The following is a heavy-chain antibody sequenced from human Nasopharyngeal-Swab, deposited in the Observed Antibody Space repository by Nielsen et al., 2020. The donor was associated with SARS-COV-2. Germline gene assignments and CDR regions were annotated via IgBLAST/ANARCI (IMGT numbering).Heavy chain of an antibody. V-gene: IGHV3-30-3*01. CDR2: IAYDGSNK. CDR1: GCAFSSYA. CDR3: ARSAGGSYYGAFDI. Sequence: GSRKIAGAAAGCAFSSYAMHWVRQAPGKGREWVAVIAYDGSNKYYADSERGRFTISRDNSKNTLYLQMNSLRAEDAAVYYCARSAGGSYYGAFDIWGQGTMVTVSS. J-gene: IGHJ3*02. D-gene: IGHD1-26*01.